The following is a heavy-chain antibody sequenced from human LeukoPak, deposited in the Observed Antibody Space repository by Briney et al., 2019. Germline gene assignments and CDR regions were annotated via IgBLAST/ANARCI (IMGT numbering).Heavy chain of an antibody. V-gene: IGHV1-18*01. CDR1: GYSFTSYG. CDR2: ISTYNGNT. D-gene: IGHD5-18*01. Sequence: ASVRVSCKASGYSFTSYGISWVRQAPGQGLEWMGWISTYNGNTNYAQKVQGRVTMTTDTSTSTAYMELRSLRSDDTAVYYCAKGVGTALVHTNLDYWGQGTLVTVSS. J-gene: IGHJ4*02. CDR3: AKGVGTALVHTNLDY.